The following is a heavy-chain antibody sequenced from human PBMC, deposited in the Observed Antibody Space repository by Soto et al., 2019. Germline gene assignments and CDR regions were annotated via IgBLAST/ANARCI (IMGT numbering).Heavy chain of an antibody. CDR3: ARDKGPLEMATMMGLFDY. J-gene: IGHJ4*02. D-gene: IGHD5-12*01. CDR1: GGSISSGDYY. V-gene: IGHV4-30-4*01. Sequence: QVQLQESGPGLVKPSQTLSLTCTVSGGSISSGDYYWSWIRQPPGKGLEWIGYIYYSGSTYYNPSRTGRVTMSVDTSKNQFSLKLSSVPAADTAVYYCARDKGPLEMATMMGLFDYWGQGTLVTVSS. CDR2: IYYSGST.